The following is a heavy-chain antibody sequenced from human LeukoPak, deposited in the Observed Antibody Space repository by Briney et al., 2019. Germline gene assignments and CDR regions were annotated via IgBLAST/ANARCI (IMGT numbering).Heavy chain of an antibody. Sequence: PSQTLSLTCTVSGGSISSGSYYWSWIRQPAGKGLEWIGRIYTSGSTDYNPSLKSRVTISVDTSKNQFSLKLSSVTAADTAVYYCARVGGSSWPHYYYYYMDVWGKGTTVTVSS. J-gene: IGHJ6*03. CDR3: ARVGGSSWPHYYYYYMDV. D-gene: IGHD6-13*01. CDR1: GGSISSGSYY. CDR2: IYTSGST. V-gene: IGHV4-61*02.